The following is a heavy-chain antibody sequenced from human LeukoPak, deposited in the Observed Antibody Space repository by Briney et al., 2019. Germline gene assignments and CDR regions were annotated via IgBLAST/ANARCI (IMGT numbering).Heavy chain of an antibody. CDR2: IDDVGSGT. V-gene: IGHV3-74*01. J-gene: IGHJ4*02. CDR3: ARDSGGWYEFPGY. Sequence: GGSLRLSCAVSGFTLSSNWMHWVRQVPGKGLVWVSRIDDVGSGTSYADSVKGRFTISRDNAKNSLYLQMNSLRAEDTAVYYCARDSGGWYEFPGYWGQGTLVTVSS. CDR1: GFTLSSNW. D-gene: IGHD6-19*01.